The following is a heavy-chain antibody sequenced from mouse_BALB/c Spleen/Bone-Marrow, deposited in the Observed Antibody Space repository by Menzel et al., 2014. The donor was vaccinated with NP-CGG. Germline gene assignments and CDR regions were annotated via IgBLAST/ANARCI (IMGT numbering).Heavy chain of an antibody. Sequence: VQLKESGGGLVQPGGSLNLACVASGFDFGGYWMSWARLAPGKGLEWIGEINPGSSTINYSPALKDKFIISKDNAKNTLCLLMMKVRSADTALFYCSSRWHSGSHDNWGQGTTLTVSS. CDR2: INPGSSTI. CDR1: GFDFGGYW. D-gene: IGHD1-2*01. CDR3: SSRWHSGSHDN. V-gene: IGHV4-2*02. J-gene: IGHJ2*01.